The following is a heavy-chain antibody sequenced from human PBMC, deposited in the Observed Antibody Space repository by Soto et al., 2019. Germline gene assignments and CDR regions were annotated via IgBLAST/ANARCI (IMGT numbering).Heavy chain of an antibody. CDR3: ARQREVVVVPYGMDV. CDR1: GYSFTSYW. J-gene: IGHJ6*04. D-gene: IGHD2-15*01. Sequence: PGESLKISCKGSGYSFTSYWIGWVRQMPGKGLEWMGIIYPGDSDTRYSPSFQGQVTISADKSISTAYLQWSSLKASDTAMYYCARQREVVVVPYGMDVWGKGTTVTVSS. V-gene: IGHV5-51*01. CDR2: IYPGDSDT.